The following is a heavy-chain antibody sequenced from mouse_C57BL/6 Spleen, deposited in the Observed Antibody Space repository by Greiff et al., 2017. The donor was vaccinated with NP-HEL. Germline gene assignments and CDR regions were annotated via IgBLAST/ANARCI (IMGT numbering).Heavy chain of an antibody. CDR3: ALLGRDYAMDY. J-gene: IGHJ4*01. CDR2: IHPNSGST. CDR1: GYTFTSYW. Sequence: QVQLQQPGAELVKPGASVKLSCKASGYTFTSYWMHWVKQRPGQGLEWIGMIHPNSGSTNYNEKFKSKATLTVDKSSSTAYMQLSSLTSEDSAVYYCALLGRDYAMDYWGQGTSVTVSS. V-gene: IGHV1-64*01. D-gene: IGHD4-1*01.